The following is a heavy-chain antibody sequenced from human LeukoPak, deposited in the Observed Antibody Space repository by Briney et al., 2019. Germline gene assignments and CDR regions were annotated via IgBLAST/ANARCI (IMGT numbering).Heavy chain of an antibody. Sequence: GGSLRLSCAASGFTFSSSSMNWVRQAPGKGLEWVSYISSSSSTIYYADSVKGRFTISRDNAKNSLYLQMNSLRAEDTAVYYCAKDNNYDSSGFDYWGQGTLVTVSS. J-gene: IGHJ4*02. D-gene: IGHD3-22*01. CDR1: GFTFSSSS. CDR3: AKDNNYDSSGFDY. CDR2: ISSSSSTI. V-gene: IGHV3-48*04.